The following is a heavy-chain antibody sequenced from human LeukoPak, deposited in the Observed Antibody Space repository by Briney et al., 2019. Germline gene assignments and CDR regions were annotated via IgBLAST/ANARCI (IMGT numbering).Heavy chain of an antibody. V-gene: IGHV1-18*01. D-gene: IGHD3-10*01. CDR3: ARTRVEVRGAGNWFDP. CDR1: GYTFTSYG. Sequence: ASVTVSCKASGYTFTSYGISWVRQAPGQGLEWMGWISAYNGNTNYAQKLQGRVTMTTDTSTSTAYMELRSLRSDDTAVYYCARTRVEVRGAGNWFDPWGQGTLVIVSS. CDR2: ISAYNGNT. J-gene: IGHJ5*02.